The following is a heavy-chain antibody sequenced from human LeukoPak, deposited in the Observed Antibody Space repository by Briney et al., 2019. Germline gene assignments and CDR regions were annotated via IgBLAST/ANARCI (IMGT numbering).Heavy chain of an antibody. Sequence: GGSLRLSCAASGFTFSSYSMNWVRQAPGKGLEWVSSISSSSSYIHYADSVKGRFTISRDNAKNSLYLQMNSLRAEDTAVYYCARDQYYDSSGYYPNNWFDPWGQGTLVTVSS. V-gene: IGHV3-21*01. CDR3: ARDQYYDSSGYYPNNWFDP. CDR2: ISSSSSYI. CDR1: GFTFSSYS. D-gene: IGHD3-22*01. J-gene: IGHJ5*02.